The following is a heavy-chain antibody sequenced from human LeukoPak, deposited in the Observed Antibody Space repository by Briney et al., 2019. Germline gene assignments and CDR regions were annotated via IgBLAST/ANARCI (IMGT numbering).Heavy chain of an antibody. CDR2: IYYSGST. J-gene: IGHJ6*02. Sequence: SETLSLTCTVSGGSISSYYWSWIRQPPGKGLEWFGYIYYSGSTYYNPSLQSRVTISADTSKYQFYLRLISVSAADTYVYYCARDTYYSGMDVWGQGATVSVSS. CDR3: ARDTYYSGMDV. V-gene: IGHV4-59*01. CDR1: GGSISSYY.